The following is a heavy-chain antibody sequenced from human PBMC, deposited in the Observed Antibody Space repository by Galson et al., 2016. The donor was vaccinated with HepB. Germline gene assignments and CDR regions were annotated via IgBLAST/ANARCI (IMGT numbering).Heavy chain of an antibody. V-gene: IGHV3-23*01. CDR1: GFTFSSHA. J-gene: IGHJ4*02. Sequence: SLRLSCAASGFTFSSHAMHWVRQAPGKGLEWVSGISGSGGSIYSADSVKGRFTISRDNSKNTLYLQMNSLRADDTAVYYCAKKSLVAGTATYVFDNWGQGTLVTVSS. CDR3: AKKSLVAGTATYVFDN. CDR2: ISGSGGSI. D-gene: IGHD6-19*01.